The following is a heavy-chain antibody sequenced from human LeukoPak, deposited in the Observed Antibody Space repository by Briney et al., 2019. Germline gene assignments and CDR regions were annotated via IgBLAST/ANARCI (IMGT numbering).Heavy chain of an antibody. Sequence: ASVKVSCKASGYTFTGYYMHWVRQAPGQGLEWMGWTNPNSGGTNYAQKFQGRVTMTRDTSISTAYMELSRLRSDDTAVYYCARDGSSWYAVGWFDPWGQGTLVTVSS. CDR2: TNPNSGGT. J-gene: IGHJ5*02. CDR3: ARDGSSWYAVGWFDP. CDR1: GYTFTGYY. V-gene: IGHV1-2*02. D-gene: IGHD6-13*01.